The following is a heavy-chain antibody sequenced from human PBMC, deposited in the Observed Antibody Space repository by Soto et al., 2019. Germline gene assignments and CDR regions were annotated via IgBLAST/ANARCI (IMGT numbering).Heavy chain of an antibody. CDR1: GFTFSSYS. CDR2: ISSSSSTI. V-gene: IGHV3-48*01. Sequence: GGSLRLSCAASGFTFSSYSMNWVRQAPGKGLEWVSYISSSSSTIYYADSVKGRFTISRDNAKNSLYLQMNSLRAEDTAVYYCARGLQYQLLGYMDVWGKGTTVTVSS. CDR3: ARGLQYQLLGYMDV. D-gene: IGHD2-2*01. J-gene: IGHJ6*03.